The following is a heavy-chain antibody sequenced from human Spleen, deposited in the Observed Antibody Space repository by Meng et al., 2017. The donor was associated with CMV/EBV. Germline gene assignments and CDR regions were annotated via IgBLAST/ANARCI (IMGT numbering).Heavy chain of an antibody. CDR1: GGSFSGYY. CDR2: INHSGST. V-gene: IGHV4-34*01. Sequence: QGQLQQWGAGLLKPSETLSLTCAVYGGSFSGYYWSWIRQPPGKGLEWIGEINHSGSTNYNPSLKSRVTISVDTSKNQFSLKLSSVTAADTAVYYCARQPPAGGSHYSDSWGQGTLVTVSS. J-gene: IGHJ4*02. CDR3: ARQPPAGGSHYSDS. D-gene: IGHD1-26*01.